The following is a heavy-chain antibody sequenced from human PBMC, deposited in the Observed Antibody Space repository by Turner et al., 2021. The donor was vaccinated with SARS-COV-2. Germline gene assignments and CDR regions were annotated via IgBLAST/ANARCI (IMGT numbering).Heavy chain of an antibody. D-gene: IGHD2-2*03. CDR3: ARLMDSIDYYCGMDV. CDR1: GGAIRSSTYY. CDR2: IYYSGIT. Sequence: QLQLQESGPVPFKPSESLSLTCTVSGGAIRSSTYYWGWIRQPPVKGLEWIGCIYYSGITYYNPSLKSRVTISVDTSKNQFSLKLSSVTAAETAVYYCARLMDSIDYYCGMDVWGQGTTVTVSS. J-gene: IGHJ6*02. V-gene: IGHV4-39*01.